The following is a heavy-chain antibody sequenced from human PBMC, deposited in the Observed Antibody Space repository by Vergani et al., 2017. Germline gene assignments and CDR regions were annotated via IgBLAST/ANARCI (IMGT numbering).Heavy chain of an antibody. V-gene: IGHV4-34*01. D-gene: IGHD1-26*01. CDR1: GGSFSGYY. J-gene: IGHJ5*02. CDR2: INHSGST. Sequence: QVQLQQWGAGLLKPSETLSLTCAVYGGSFSGYYWSWIRQPPGKGLEWIGEINHSGSTNYNPSLKSRVTISVDTSKNQFSLKLSSVTAADTAVYYCARAGHRWVGATELGFDPWGQGTLVTVSS. CDR3: ARAGHRWVGATELGFDP.